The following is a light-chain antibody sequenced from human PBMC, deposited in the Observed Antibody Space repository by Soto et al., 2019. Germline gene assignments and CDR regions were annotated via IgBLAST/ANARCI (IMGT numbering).Light chain of an antibody. CDR1: TSDVGGYNY. Sequence: QSVLTQPASVSGSPGQSITISCTGTTSDVGGYNYVSWYQQDPGKAPKLLIYDVTKRPSGVSNRFSGSKSGNTASLTISGLQAEDEADYYCSSYSSSSTPEVFGGGTKLTVL. V-gene: IGLV2-14*01. J-gene: IGLJ2*01. CDR2: DVT. CDR3: SSYSSSSTPEV.